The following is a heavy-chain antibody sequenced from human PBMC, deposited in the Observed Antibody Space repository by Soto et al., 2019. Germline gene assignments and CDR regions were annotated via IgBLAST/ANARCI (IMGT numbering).Heavy chain of an antibody. CDR3: ARQRTTVVTQAYFDH. J-gene: IGHJ4*02. CDR1: GESISSSSYY. Sequence: SETLSLTCIVSGESISSSSYYWGWLRQPPGKGLEWIGSIYYSGRTYYNPSFKSRVTISIDTSKNQFSLKLSSVTATDPAVYYCARQRTTVVTQAYFDHWGQGALVTVSS. D-gene: IGHD2-21*02. V-gene: IGHV4-39*01. CDR2: IYYSGRT.